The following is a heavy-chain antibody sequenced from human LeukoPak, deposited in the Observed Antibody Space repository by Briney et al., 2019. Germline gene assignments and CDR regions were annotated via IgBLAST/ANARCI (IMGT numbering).Heavy chain of an antibody. D-gene: IGHD4-11*01. CDR2: INPSSGDT. V-gene: IGHV1-2*02. CDR3: ARSPDYSRFDY. J-gene: IGHJ4*02. Sequence: ASVKVSCKTSGYTFTGYYIHWVRQAPGQGLEWMGWINPSSGDTIYAQKFQGRVTMTRHTSINTAYMELSGLRSDDTAVYHCARSPDYSRFDYWGQGTLVTVSS. CDR1: GYTFTGYY.